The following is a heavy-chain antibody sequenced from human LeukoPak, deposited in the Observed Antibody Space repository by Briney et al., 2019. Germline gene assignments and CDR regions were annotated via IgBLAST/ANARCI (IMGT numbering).Heavy chain of an antibody. Sequence: ASVKVSCKASGYTFTGYYMHWVRQAPGQGREGMGWINPNSGGTNYAQKFQGRVTMTRDTSISTAYMELSRLRSDDTDVYYCATYSGSYYYYGMDVWGQGTTVTVSS. J-gene: IGHJ6*02. D-gene: IGHD1-26*01. CDR3: ATYSGSYYYYGMDV. CDR2: INPNSGGT. V-gene: IGHV1-2*02. CDR1: GYTFTGYY.